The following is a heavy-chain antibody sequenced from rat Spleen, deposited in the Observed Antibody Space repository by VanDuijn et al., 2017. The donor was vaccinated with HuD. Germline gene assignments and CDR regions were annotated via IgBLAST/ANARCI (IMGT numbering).Heavy chain of an antibody. Sequence: EVQLVESGGGLVQPGRSMKLSCAASGFTFSHYDMAWVRQTPKKGLEWVASITNTGGSTYYPDSVKGRFTISRDNAKSTLYLQMDSLRSEDTATYYCATDLSNWDDYWGQGVMVTVSS. V-gene: IGHV5-25*01. J-gene: IGHJ2*01. D-gene: IGHD5-1*01. CDR1: GFTFSHYD. CDR3: ATDLSNWDDY. CDR2: ITNTGGST.